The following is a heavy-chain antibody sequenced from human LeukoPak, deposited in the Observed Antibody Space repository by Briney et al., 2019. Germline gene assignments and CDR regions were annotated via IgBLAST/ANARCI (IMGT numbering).Heavy chain of an antibody. J-gene: IGHJ4*02. CDR1: GGTFSSYA. CDR3: AREGYSSSFLGIDY. Sequence: ASVKVSCKASGGTFSSYAISWVRQAPGQRLEWMGGIIPIFGTANYAQKFQGRVTITADESTSTAYMELSSLRSEDTAVYYCAREGYSSSFLGIDYWGQGTLVTVSS. D-gene: IGHD6-13*01. CDR2: IIPIFGTA. V-gene: IGHV1-69*13.